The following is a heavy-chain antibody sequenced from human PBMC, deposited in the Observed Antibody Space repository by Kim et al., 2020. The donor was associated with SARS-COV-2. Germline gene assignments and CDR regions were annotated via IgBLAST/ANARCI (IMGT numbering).Heavy chain of an antibody. CDR2: IKSDGSFS. Sequence: GGSLRLSCAASGFSFSDYWMHWVRQAPGKGLVWVSRIKSDGSFSNYADSVKGRFTISRDNAKNTLYLQIHSLTAEDTAVYYCARETGGDGYNRWGQGTLV. D-gene: IGHD5-12*01. CDR3: ARETGGDGYNR. J-gene: IGHJ4*02. CDR1: GFSFSDYW. V-gene: IGHV3-74*01.